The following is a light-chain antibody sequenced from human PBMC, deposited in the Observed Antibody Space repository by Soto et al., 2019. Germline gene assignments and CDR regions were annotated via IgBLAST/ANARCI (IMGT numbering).Light chain of an antibody. CDR3: QNYNSDPKT. J-gene: IGKJ1*01. Sequence: DIQMTQSPSSLSASVGDRVTITCRASQSISSYLNWYQQKPGKAPKLLIYAASSLQSGVPSRFSGSGSGTDFTLTISSLQPEDFATYYCQNYNSDPKTFGPGTKVDIK. CDR2: AAS. CDR1: QSISSY. V-gene: IGKV1-39*01.